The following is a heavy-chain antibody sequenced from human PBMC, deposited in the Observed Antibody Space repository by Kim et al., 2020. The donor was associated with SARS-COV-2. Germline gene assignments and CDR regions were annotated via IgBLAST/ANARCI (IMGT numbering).Heavy chain of an antibody. CDR3: ASPKGVAVPGREIDY. CDR1: GFTFSDYS. CDR2: ISSGSSYA. D-gene: IGHD6-19*01. Sequence: GGSLRLSCKVSGFTFSDYSMNWVRQAPGKGLEWVSSISSGSSYAYYADSVKGRFIVSRDNAKNSLYLQMDSLRVEDTALYYCASPKGVAVPGREIDYWG. V-gene: IGHV3-21*01. J-gene: IGHJ4*01.